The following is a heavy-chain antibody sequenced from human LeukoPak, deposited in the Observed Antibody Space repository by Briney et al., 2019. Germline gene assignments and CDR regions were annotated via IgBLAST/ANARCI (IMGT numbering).Heavy chain of an antibody. D-gene: IGHD6-19*01. Sequence: GGSLRLSCVASGFTFSTYAMSWVRQAPGKGLEWVSTISDSGANTYYADSVRGRFTISRDNSKNTLYLQKNSLRADDTAIYYCAKSMTLQWRGFFDLWGRGTHVTVSS. V-gene: IGHV3-23*01. CDR2: ISDSGANT. CDR1: GFTFSTYA. CDR3: AKSMTLQWRGFFDL. J-gene: IGHJ2*01.